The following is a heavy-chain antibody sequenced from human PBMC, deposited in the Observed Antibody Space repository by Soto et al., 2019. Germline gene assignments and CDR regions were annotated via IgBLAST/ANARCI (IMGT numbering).Heavy chain of an antibody. V-gene: IGHV3-30-3*01. J-gene: IGHJ6*02. CDR2: ISYDGSNK. D-gene: IGHD3-3*01. CDR3: ARDLSRFLEWVYGMDV. CDR1: GFTFSSYA. Sequence: HPGGSLRLSCAAAGFTFSSYAMHWVRQAPGKGLEWVAVISYDGSNKYYADSVKGRFTISRDNSKNTLYLQMNSLRAEDTAVYYCARDLSRFLEWVYGMDVWGQGTTVTVSS.